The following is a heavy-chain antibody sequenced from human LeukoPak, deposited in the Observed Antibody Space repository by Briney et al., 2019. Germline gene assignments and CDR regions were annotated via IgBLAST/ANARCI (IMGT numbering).Heavy chain of an antibody. J-gene: IGHJ3*02. CDR3: ARRLLRYFDWLSHDAFDI. CDR2: IYPGDSDT. D-gene: IGHD3-9*01. CDR1: GYSFTSYW. Sequence: GESLKISCKGSGYSFTSYWIGWVRQMPGKGLEWMGIIYPGDSDTRYSPSFQGQVTISADKSISTAYLQWSSLKASDPAMYYCARRLLRYFDWLSHDAFDIWGQGTMVTVSS. V-gene: IGHV5-51*01.